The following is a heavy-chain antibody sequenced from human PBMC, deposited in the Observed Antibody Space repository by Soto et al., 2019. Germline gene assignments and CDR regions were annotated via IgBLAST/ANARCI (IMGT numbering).Heavy chain of an antibody. CDR2: ISSSSSYI. CDR1: GFTFSSYS. D-gene: IGHD4-4*01. J-gene: IGHJ3*02. V-gene: IGHV3-21*01. Sequence: GALRLSCAASGFTFSSYSMNWVRQAPGKGLEWVSSISSSSSYIYYADSVKGRFTISRDNAKNSLYLQMNSLRAEDTAVYYCARRRHSNYDLEAFDIWGQGAMVTVSS. CDR3: ARRRHSNYDLEAFDI.